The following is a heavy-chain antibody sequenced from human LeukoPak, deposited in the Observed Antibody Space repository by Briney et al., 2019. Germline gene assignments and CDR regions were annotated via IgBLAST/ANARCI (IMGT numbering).Heavy chain of an antibody. CDR2: INNNGVNT. D-gene: IGHD3-10*01. V-gene: IGHV3-23*01. CDR3: AKRGVYPSFFFDY. J-gene: IGHJ4*02. Sequence: GGSLRLSCAASGFTFSNYAMSWVRQAPGKGLEWVSTINNNGVNTRYADSVKGRFTISRDNSKNTLHLQMNSLRAEDTALYYCAKRGVYPSFFFDYWGQGTLVTVPS. CDR1: GFTFSNYA.